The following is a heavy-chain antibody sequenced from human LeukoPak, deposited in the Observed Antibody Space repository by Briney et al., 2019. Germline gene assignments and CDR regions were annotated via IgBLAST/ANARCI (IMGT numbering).Heavy chain of an antibody. Sequence: GETLRLSCSASGFTFSSYAMPWVRQPPGKGLEYVSAISSNGGSTYYADSVKGGFTISRDNSKNPQYLQMSRLRSDDTALYCCAIPSVNSSGIDYYFDYWGQRPHGTLSS. V-gene: IGHV3-64D*06. CDR2: ISSNGGST. CDR1: GFTFSSYA. D-gene: IGHD3-22*01. J-gene: IGHJ4*02. CDR3: AIPSVNSSGIDYYFDY.